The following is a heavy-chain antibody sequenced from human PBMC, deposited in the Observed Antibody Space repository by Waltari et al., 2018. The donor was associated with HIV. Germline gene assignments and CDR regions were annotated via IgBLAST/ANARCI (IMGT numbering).Heavy chain of an antibody. Sequence: EVQLVESGGGLVTPGGSLRPSCAASGFPFRSYSMNWARQAPGKALEWVSSMSSSSSYIYYADSVKGRFTISRDNAKNSLYLQMNSLRAEDTAVYYCARGVPLRDVWGQGTTVTVSS. CDR2: MSSSSSYI. CDR1: GFPFRSYS. D-gene: IGHD3-10*01. J-gene: IGHJ6*02. V-gene: IGHV3-21*01. CDR3: ARGVPLRDV.